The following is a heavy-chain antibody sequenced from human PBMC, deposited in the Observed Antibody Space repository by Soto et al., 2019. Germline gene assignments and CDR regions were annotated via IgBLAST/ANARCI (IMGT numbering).Heavy chain of an antibody. D-gene: IGHD3-10*01. Sequence: PGGSLRLSCAASGVTRSSKFMTWVRQAPGKGLEWVSVIYAGGSAFYADSVKGRFTISRDSSKNTLYLQMNSLRAEDTAVYYCARGFSGGAGSYFFFQYWGQGTLVTVSS. V-gene: IGHV3-66*01. CDR1: GVTRSSKF. CDR2: IYAGGSA. J-gene: IGHJ4*02. CDR3: ARGFSGGAGSYFFFQY.